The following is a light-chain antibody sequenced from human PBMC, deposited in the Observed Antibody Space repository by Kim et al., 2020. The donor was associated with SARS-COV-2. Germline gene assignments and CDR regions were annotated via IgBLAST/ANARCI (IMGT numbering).Light chain of an antibody. Sequence: SYELTQPPSVSVPPGKTATITCAGSSIEGQSVHWYHQRPGQAPVMVIYCDTHRPSGTPDRFSGSKSGNTATLTISRVEAGDEADYYCQVLDSGSDRRLFGGGTQLTVL. J-gene: IGLJ3*02. V-gene: IGLV3-21*04. CDR3: QVLDSGSDRRL. CDR1: SIEGQS. CDR2: CDT.